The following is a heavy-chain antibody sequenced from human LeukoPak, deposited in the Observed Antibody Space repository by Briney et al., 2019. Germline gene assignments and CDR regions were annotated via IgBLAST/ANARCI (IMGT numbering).Heavy chain of an antibody. CDR2: IIPIFGTA. D-gene: IGHD3-10*01. V-gene: IGHV1-69*13. CDR1: GGTFSSYA. J-gene: IGHJ5*02. CDR3: ASGGRGWLWFGESIKNWFDP. Sequence: ASVKVSCKASGGTFSSYAISWVRQAPGQGLEWMGGIIPIFGTANYAQKFQGRVTITADESTSTAYMELSSLRSEDTAVYYCASGGRGWLWFGESIKNWFDPWGQGTLVTVSS.